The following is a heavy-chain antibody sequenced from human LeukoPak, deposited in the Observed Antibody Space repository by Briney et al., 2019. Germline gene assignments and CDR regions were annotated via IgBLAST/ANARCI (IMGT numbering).Heavy chain of an antibody. Sequence: GRSLRLSCAASGFTFEDYAMHWVRQTPGKGLEWVSGITWNSGSIGYADSVKGRFTISRDNAKNSLHLQMNSLRAEDTAVYYCAKHKTGGSYYYFDCWGQGTLVTVSS. CDR1: GFTFEDYA. V-gene: IGHV3-9*01. J-gene: IGHJ4*02. CDR3: AKHKTGGSYYYFDC. CDR2: ITWNSGSI. D-gene: IGHD1-26*01.